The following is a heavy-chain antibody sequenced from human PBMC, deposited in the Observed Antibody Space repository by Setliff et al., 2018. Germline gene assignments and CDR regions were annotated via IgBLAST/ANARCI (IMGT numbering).Heavy chain of an antibody. V-gene: IGHV3-74*01. CDR2: INSDGSRT. CDR3: VKGTNVGMVYTGFDH. D-gene: IGHD2-8*01. CDR1: GFTFSSHW. Sequence: PGGSLRLSCAASGFTFSSHWMHWVRQGPGKGPEWVSRINSDGSRTDYADSVKGRFTISRDNSKNTIFLQMSSLRAADTAVYYCVKGTNVGMVYTGFDHWGQGTLVTVSS. J-gene: IGHJ4*01.